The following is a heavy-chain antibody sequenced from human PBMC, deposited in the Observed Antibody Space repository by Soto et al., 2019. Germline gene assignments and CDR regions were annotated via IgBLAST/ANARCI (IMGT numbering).Heavy chain of an antibody. V-gene: IGHV4-59*01. J-gene: IGHJ4*02. CDR3: ARGLGYDYIWGSYRYDY. Sequence: SETLSLTCTVSGGSISSYYWSWIRQPPGKGLEWIGYIYYSGSTNYNPSLKSRVTISVDTSKNQFSLKLSSVTAADTAVYYCARGLGYDYIWGSYRYDYWGQGTLVTVSS. CDR2: IYYSGST. CDR1: GGSISSYY. D-gene: IGHD3-16*02.